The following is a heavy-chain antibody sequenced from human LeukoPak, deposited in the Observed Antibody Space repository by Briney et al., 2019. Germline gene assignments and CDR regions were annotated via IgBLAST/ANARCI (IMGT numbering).Heavy chain of an antibody. CDR3: AKVIYDFWSGYSIYYFDY. J-gene: IGHJ4*02. Sequence: GGSLRLSCVVSGFTFNRCWMSWVRQAPGKGLEWVSAISGSGGSTYYADSVKGRFTISRDNSKNTLYLQMNSLRAEDTAVYYCAKVIYDFWSGYSIYYFDYWGQGTLVTVSS. D-gene: IGHD3-3*01. CDR2: ISGSGGST. CDR1: GFTFNRCW. V-gene: IGHV3-23*01.